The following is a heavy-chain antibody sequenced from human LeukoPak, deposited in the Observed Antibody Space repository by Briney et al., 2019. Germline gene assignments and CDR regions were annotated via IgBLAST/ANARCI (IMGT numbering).Heavy chain of an antibody. CDR1: GYTFTSYG. J-gene: IGHJ4*02. D-gene: IGHD5-24*01. CDR3: ARGWGRDGYNYEGAFDY. CDR2: ISAYNGNT. Sequence: ASVKVSCKASGYTFTSYGISWVRQAPGQGLEWMGWISAYNGNTNYAQKLQGRVTMTTDTSTSTAYMELRRLRSDDTAVYYCARGWGRDGYNYEGAFDYWGQGTLVTVSS. V-gene: IGHV1-18*01.